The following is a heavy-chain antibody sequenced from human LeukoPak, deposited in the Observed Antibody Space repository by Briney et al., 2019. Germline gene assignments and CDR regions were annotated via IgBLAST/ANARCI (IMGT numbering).Heavy chain of an antibody. D-gene: IGHD3-10*01. Sequence: ESLKISCKVSGYSFSIFWIAWVRQVPGKGLEWVGVIYPGDSDTRYGPPFQGQVTISVDKSINTAYLQWNSLKASDTAMYYCARQDGDGLYYFDYWGQGALVTVSS. CDR1: GYSFSIFW. V-gene: IGHV5-51*01. CDR3: ARQDGDGLYYFDY. J-gene: IGHJ4*02. CDR2: IYPGDSDT.